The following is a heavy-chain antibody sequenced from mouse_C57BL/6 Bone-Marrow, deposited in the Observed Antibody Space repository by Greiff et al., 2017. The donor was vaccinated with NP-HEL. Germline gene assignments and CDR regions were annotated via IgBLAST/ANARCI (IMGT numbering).Heavy chain of an antibody. CDR3: AREITTVAYYFDY. D-gene: IGHD1-1*01. Sequence: QVQLQQPGAELVKPGASVKLSCKASGYTFTSYWMHWVKQRPGQGLEWIGMIHPNSGSTNYNEKFKSKATLTVDKSSSTAYMQLSCLTSEDSAVYYCAREITTVAYYFDYWGQGTTLTVSS. V-gene: IGHV1-64*01. CDR1: GYTFTSYW. CDR2: IHPNSGST. J-gene: IGHJ2*01.